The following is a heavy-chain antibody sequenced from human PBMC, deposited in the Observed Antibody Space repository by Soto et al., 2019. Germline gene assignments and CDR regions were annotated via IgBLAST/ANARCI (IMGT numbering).Heavy chain of an antibody. J-gene: IGHJ6*02. CDR1: GFTFSSYG. CDR3: AKELITIFGVGHYYYYGMDV. CDR2: ISYDGSNK. Sequence: QVQLVESGGGVVQPGRSLRLSCAASGFTFSSYGMHWVRQAPGKGLEWVAVISYDGSNKYYADSVKGRFTISRDNSKNTLYLQMTSLRAEDTAVYYCAKELITIFGVGHYYYYGMDVWGQGTTVTVSS. D-gene: IGHD3-3*01. V-gene: IGHV3-30*18.